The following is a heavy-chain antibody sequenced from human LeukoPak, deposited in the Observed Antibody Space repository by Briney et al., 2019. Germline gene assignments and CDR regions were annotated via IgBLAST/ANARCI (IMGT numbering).Heavy chain of an antibody. J-gene: IGHJ4*02. V-gene: IGHV4-34*01. CDR3: ARPANRDGYHIHFDY. CDR2: INHSGST. Sequence: GSLRLSCAASGFTFSSYEMNWIRQPPGKGLEWIGEINHSGSTNYNPSLKSRVTISVDTSKNQFSLKLSSVTAADTAVYYCARPANRDGYHIHFDYWGQGTLVTVSS. CDR1: GFTFSSYE. D-gene: IGHD5-24*01.